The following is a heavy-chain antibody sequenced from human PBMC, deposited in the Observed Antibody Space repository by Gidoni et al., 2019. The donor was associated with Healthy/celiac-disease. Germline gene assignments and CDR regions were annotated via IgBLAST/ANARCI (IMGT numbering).Heavy chain of an antibody. CDR1: GFTFSSYG. Sequence: QVQLVESGGGVVQPGRSLRLSCAASGFTFSSYGLHWVRQAPGKGLEWVAVISYDGSNKYYADSVKGRFTISRDNSKNTLYLQMNSLRAEDTAVYYCAKTYYDILTGYSRDYYYMDVWGKGTTVTVSS. D-gene: IGHD3-9*01. V-gene: IGHV3-30*18. CDR2: ISYDGSNK. CDR3: AKTYYDILTGYSRDYYYMDV. J-gene: IGHJ6*03.